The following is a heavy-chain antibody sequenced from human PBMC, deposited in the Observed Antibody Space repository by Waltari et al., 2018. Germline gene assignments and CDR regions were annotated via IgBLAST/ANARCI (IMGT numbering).Heavy chain of an antibody. CDR2: IIPIFGTA. V-gene: IGHV1-69*14. Sequence: QVQLVQSGAEVKKPGSSVKVSCKASGGTFSSYAISWWRQAPGQGLEWMGRIIPIFGTANYAQKFQGRFTITADKSTSTAYMELSSLRSEDTAVYYCARDPIFDFWSGYYSDYWGQGTLVTVSS. CDR1: GGTFSSYA. CDR3: ARDPIFDFWSGYYSDY. D-gene: IGHD3-3*01. J-gene: IGHJ4*02.